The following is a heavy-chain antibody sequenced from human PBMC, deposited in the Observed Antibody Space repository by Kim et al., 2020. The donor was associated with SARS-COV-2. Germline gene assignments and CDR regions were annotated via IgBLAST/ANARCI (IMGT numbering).Heavy chain of an antibody. D-gene: IGHD2-21*01. CDR2: IKQDGSEK. CDR3: ASHGAYCGGDCYSNIDY. CDR1: GFTFSGYW. V-gene: IGHV3-7*01. Sequence: GGSLRLSCAVSGFTFSGYWMSWVRQAPGKGLEWVANIKQDGSEKYYVDSVKGRFTISRDNAKNSLYLQMNSLRAEDTAVYYCASHGAYCGGDCYSNIDY. J-gene: IGHJ4*01.